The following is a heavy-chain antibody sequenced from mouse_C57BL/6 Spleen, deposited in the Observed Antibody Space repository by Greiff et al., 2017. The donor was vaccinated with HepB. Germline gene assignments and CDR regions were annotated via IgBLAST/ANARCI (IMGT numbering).Heavy chain of an antibody. Sequence: QVHVKQPGAELVKPGASVKMSCKASGYTFTSYWITWVKQRPGQGLEWIGDIYPGSGSTNYNEKFNSKATLTVDTSSSTAYMQLSSLTSEDSAVYYCARGVLGYGSSSFAYWGQGTLVTVSA. CDR3: ARGVLGYGSSSFAY. CDR2: IYPGSGST. V-gene: IGHV1-55*01. D-gene: IGHD1-1*01. J-gene: IGHJ3*01. CDR1: GYTFTSYW.